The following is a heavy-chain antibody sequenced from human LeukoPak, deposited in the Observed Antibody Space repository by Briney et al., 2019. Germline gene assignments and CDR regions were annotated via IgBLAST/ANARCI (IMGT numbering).Heavy chain of an antibody. J-gene: IGHJ5*02. D-gene: IGHD2-2*02. CDR2: INPSGGST. CDR1: GYTFTSYY. V-gene: IGHV1-46*01. Sequence: ASVKVSCKASGYTFTSYYMHWVRQAPGQGLEWMGIINPSGGSTSYAQKFQGRVTMTRDTSTSTVYMELSSLRSEDTAVYYCATDNLVNRYCSSTSCYRRRWFDPWGQGTLVTVSS. CDR3: ATDNLVNRYCSSTSCYRRRWFDP.